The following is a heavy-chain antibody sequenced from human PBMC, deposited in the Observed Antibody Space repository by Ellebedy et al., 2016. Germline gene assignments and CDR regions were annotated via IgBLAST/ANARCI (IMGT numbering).Heavy chain of an antibody. V-gene: IGHV5-10-1*01. J-gene: IGHJ4*02. CDR1: GYSFTTYW. Sequence: GESLKISCKGSGYSFTTYWINWVRQMPGKGLEWMGTTDPSDSYTNYSPSFQGHVTISADKSITTAYLQWSSLKASDTAMYYCARQGVTERWLQSRDFDFWGQGTLVTVSS. CDR2: TDPSDSYT. D-gene: IGHD5-24*01. CDR3: ARQGVTERWLQSRDFDF.